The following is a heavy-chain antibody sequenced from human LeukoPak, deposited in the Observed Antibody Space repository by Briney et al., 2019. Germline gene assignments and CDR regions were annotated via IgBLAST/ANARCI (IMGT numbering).Heavy chain of an antibody. V-gene: IGHV4-34*01. J-gene: IGHJ5*02. CDR1: GGSFSDDF. D-gene: IGHD2-2*01. Sequence: PSETLSLTCVVYGGSFSDDFWTWIRLAPEKGGEWIGEVFHDRIANYNPSIQSRAFVSVDKSKTQFPLRFSSVTAADRAIYYCARGVVSTSRPPKNRFDPWRQGTLLTVCS. CDR2: VFHDRIA. CDR3: ARGVVSTSRPPKNRFDP.